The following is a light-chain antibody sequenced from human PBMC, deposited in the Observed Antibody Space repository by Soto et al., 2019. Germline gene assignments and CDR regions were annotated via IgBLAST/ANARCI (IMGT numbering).Light chain of an antibody. CDR1: SGHSSYA. Sequence: QLVLTQSPSASASLGASVKLTCTLSSGHSSYAIAWHQQQPEKGPRYLMKLNSDGSHSKGDGIPDRFSGSSSGAERYLTISSLQSEDEADYYCQTWGTGKGVFGGGTQLPS. J-gene: IGLJ2*01. V-gene: IGLV4-69*01. CDR3: QTWGTGKGV. CDR2: LNSDGSH.